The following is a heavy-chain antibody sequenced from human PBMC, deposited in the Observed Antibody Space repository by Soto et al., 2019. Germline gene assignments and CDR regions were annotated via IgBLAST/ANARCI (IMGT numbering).Heavy chain of an antibody. CDR3: AKDPGGQAVALDY. J-gene: IGHJ4*02. CDR1: GFTFSSYG. D-gene: IGHD6-19*01. Sequence: QVQLVESGGGVVQPGRSLRLSCAASGFTFSSYGMHWVRQAPGKGLEWGAVISYDGSNKYYADSVKGRFTISRDNSQNTLYLQMTSLRAEDTAVYYCAKDPGGQAVALDYWGQGTLVTVSS. V-gene: IGHV3-30*18. CDR2: ISYDGSNK.